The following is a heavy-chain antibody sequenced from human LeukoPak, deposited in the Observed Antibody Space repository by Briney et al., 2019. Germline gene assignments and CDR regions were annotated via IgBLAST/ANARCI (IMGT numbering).Heavy chain of an antibody. CDR1: GFTYSHYG. CDR3: AKDAQRGFDYSNSLEY. CDR2: IWSDGTEK. V-gene: IGHV3-33*06. J-gene: IGHJ4*02. D-gene: IGHD4-11*01. Sequence: TGGSLRLSCAASGFTYSHYGMHWVRQAPGQGLEWVAVIWSDGTEKYYGDAVKGRFTISRDNSRNTLYLQMNSLRGEDTAVYYCAKDAQRGFDYSNSLEYWGQGTLVTVSS.